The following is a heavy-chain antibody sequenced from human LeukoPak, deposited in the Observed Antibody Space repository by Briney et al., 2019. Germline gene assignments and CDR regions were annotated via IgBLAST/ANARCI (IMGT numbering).Heavy chain of an antibody. D-gene: IGHD5-18*01. V-gene: IGHV3-64*01. CDR1: GFTFSSYA. CDR2: ISSNGGST. Sequence: GGSLRLSCAASGFTFSSYAMHWVRQASGKGLEYVSAISSNGGSTYYANSVKGRFTISRDNSKNTLYLQMGSLRAEDMAVYYCAREGQLWSLDYWGQGTLVTVSS. CDR3: AREGQLWSLDY. J-gene: IGHJ4*02.